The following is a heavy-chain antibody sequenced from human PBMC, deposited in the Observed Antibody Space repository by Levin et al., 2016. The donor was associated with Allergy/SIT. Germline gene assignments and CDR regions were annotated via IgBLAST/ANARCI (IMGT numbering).Heavy chain of an antibody. CDR1: GFTFSNYW. CDR2: INRDGSST. CDR3: ALFTPPLNEHYDSSAQGGDY. J-gene: IGHJ4*02. V-gene: IGHV3-74*01. Sequence: GESLKISCAASGFTFSNYWMHWVRQAPGKGLEWVSNINRDGSSTSHADSVKGRFTISRDNAKNTLYLQMNSLRAEDTAVYYCALFTPPLNEHYDSSAQGGDYWGQGTLVTVSS. D-gene: IGHD3-22*01.